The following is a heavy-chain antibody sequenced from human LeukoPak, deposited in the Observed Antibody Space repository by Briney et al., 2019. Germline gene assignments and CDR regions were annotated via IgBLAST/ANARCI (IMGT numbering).Heavy chain of an antibody. CDR3: AREGPWIAAAGTGGDAFDI. Sequence: PSETLSLTCTVSGGSISSYNWSWIRQPPGKGLEWIGYIYYSGSTNYNPSLKSRVTISVDTSKNQFSLKLSSVTAADTAVYYCAREGPWIAAAGTGGDAFDIWGQGTMVTVSS. V-gene: IGHV4-59*01. CDR1: GGSISSYN. D-gene: IGHD6-13*01. J-gene: IGHJ3*02. CDR2: IYYSGST.